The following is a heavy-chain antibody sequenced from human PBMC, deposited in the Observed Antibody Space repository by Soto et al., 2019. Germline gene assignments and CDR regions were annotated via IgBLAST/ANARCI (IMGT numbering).Heavy chain of an antibody. Sequence: EVQLLESGGDLVQPGGSLRLSCAASGFTFSSYAMSWVRQAPGKGLEWVSGISGSVGGTYYVDSVRGRFTISRDNSKNTLYLQMNRLRAEDTALYYCAKVGANIAVTAPFDYWGQGTQVIVSS. CDR2: ISGSVGGT. CDR3: AKVGANIAVTAPFDY. CDR1: GFTFSSYA. J-gene: IGHJ4*02. D-gene: IGHD6-19*01. V-gene: IGHV3-23*01.